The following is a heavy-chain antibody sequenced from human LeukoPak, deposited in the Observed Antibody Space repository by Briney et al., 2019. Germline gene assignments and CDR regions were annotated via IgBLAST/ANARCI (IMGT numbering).Heavy chain of an antibody. CDR3: ATLPHCSGGSCPGDWFDP. CDR2: FDPEDGET. J-gene: IGHJ5*02. D-gene: IGHD2-15*01. V-gene: IGHV1-24*01. Sequence: ASVKVSCKVSGYTLTELSMHWVRQAPGKGLEWMGGFDPEDGETIYAQKFQGRVTMTEDTSTDTAYMELSSLRSEDTAVYYCATLPHCSGGSCPGDWFDPWGQGTLVTVSS. CDR1: GYTLTELS.